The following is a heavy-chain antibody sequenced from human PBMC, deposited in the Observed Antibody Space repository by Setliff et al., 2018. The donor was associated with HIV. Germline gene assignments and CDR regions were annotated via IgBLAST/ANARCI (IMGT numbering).Heavy chain of an antibody. V-gene: IGHV1-2*06. CDR1: EYTFTDYF. CDR2: ISPNNGAA. J-gene: IGHJ3*01. D-gene: IGHD6-6*01. CDR3: ARPRVFDSFDV. Sequence: ASVKVSCKASEYTFTDYFMHWVRQAPGQGLEWIGRISPNNGAAEYAPKFQGRVSMTLDTSISTAYLEIPRLTSDDAAVYFCARPRVFDSFDVWGQGTKVTVSS.